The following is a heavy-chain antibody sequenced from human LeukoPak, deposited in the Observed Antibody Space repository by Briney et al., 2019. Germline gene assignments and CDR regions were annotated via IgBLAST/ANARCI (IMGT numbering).Heavy chain of an antibody. CDR2: IYTSGST. CDR1: GGSISSGSYY. CDR3: ASPPTGYCSSTSCYRRYFQH. J-gene: IGHJ1*01. D-gene: IGHD2-2*01. Sequence: SETLSLTCTVSGGSISSGSYYWSWIRQPAGKGLEWIGRIYTSGSTNYNPSLKSRVTISVDTSKNQFSLKLSSVTAADTAVYYCASPPTGYCSSTSCYRRYFQHWGQGTLVTVSS. V-gene: IGHV4-61*02.